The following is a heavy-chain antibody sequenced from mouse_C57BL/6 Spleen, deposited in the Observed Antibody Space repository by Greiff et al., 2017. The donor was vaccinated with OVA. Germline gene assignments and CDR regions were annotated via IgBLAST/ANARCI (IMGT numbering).Heavy chain of an antibody. J-gene: IGHJ1*03. V-gene: IGHV1-55*01. Sequence: QVQLQQPGAELVKPGASVKMSCKASGYTFTSYWITWVKQRPGQGLEWIGDIYPGSGSTNYNEKFKSKATLTVDTSSSTAYMQLSSLTSEDSAVYYYARDGSSYGYFDVWGTGTTVTVSS. CDR2: IYPGSGST. D-gene: IGHD1-1*01. CDR3: ARDGSSYGYFDV. CDR1: GYTFTSYW.